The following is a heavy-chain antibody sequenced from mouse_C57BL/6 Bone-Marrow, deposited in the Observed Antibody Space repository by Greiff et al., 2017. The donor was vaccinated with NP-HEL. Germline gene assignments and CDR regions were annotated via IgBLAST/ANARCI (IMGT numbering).Heavy chain of an antibody. D-gene: IGHD3-2*02. CDR2: IDPENGDT. V-gene: IGHV14-4*01. CDR3: SGYVFAY. J-gene: IGHJ3*01. CDR1: GFNIKDDY. Sequence: EVQGVESGAELVRPGASVKLSCTASGFNIKDDYMHWVKQRPEQGLEWIGWIDPENGDTEYASKFQGKATITADTSSNTAYLQLSSLTSEDTAVYYCSGYVFAYWGQGTLVTVSA.